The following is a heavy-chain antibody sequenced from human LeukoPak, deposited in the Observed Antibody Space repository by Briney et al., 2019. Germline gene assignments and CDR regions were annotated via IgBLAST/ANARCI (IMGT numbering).Heavy chain of an antibody. D-gene: IGHD1-14*01. V-gene: IGHV4-61*10. CDR2: IYYSGST. CDR3: AREDAGLVDY. CDR1: GGSISSGSCY. Sequence: SETLSLTCTVSGGSISSGSCYWSWIRQPAGKGLEWIGYIYYSGSTNYNPSLKSRVTISVDTSKNQFSLKLSSVTAADTAVYYCAREDAGLVDYWGQGTLVTVSS. J-gene: IGHJ4*02.